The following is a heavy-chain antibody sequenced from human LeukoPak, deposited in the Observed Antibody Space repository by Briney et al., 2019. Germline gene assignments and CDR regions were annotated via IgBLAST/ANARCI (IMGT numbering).Heavy chain of an antibody. J-gene: IGHJ4*02. V-gene: IGHV4-39*01. CDR2: IYYSGTT. Sequence: PSETLSLTCNVSGGSMRSSGSYWGWIRQPPGKGLEWIGSIYYSGTTFYNPSLQSRVTISLDTSKNRFSLELWSVTAADTAVYYCARSEEWLLLVDCWGQGTLVTVSS. D-gene: IGHD6-19*01. CDR3: ARSEEWLLLVDC. CDR1: GGSMRSSGSY.